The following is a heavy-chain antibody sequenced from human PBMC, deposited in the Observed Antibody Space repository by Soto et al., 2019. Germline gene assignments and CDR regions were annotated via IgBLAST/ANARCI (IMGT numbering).Heavy chain of an antibody. Sequence: PSQTLSLTCGISGDSVSSNSAAWNWLSQSPSRGLEWLGRTYYRSKWYNDYAVSVESRITINPDTSKNHFSLQLNFVTPEDTAVYFCARGEQYSGRIFDYWGQGTLVT. CDR1: GDSVSSNSAA. CDR3: ARGEQYSGRIFDY. J-gene: IGHJ4*02. V-gene: IGHV6-1*01. D-gene: IGHD1-26*01. CDR2: TYYRSKWYN.